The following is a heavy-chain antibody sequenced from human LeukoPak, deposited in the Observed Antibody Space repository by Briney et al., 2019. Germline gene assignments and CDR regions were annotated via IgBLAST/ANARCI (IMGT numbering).Heavy chain of an antibody. V-gene: IGHV3-48*03. CDR3: ARTYPDYDFWSGYYRGAYYFDY. D-gene: IGHD3-3*01. CDR1: GFTFSSYE. Sequence: GESLRLSCAASGFTFSSYEMNWVRQAPGKGLEWVSYISSSGSTIYYADSVKGRFTISRDNAKNSLYLQMNSLRAEDTAVYYCARTYPDYDFWSGYYRGAYYFDYWGQGTLVTVSS. J-gene: IGHJ4*02. CDR2: ISSSGSTI.